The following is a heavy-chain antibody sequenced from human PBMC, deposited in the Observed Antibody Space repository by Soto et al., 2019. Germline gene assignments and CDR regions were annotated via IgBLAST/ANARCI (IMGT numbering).Heavy chain of an antibody. J-gene: IGHJ3*02. V-gene: IGHV1-2*04. CDR2: INPNSGGT. Sequence: ASVKVSCKASGYTFTGYYMHWVRQAPGQGLEWMGWINPNSGGTNYAQKFQGWVTMTRDTSISTAYMELSRLRSDDTAVYYCARVHLAYCGGDCYSHDAFDIWGQGTMVTVS. CDR3: ARVHLAYCGGDCYSHDAFDI. CDR1: GYTFTGYY. D-gene: IGHD2-21*02.